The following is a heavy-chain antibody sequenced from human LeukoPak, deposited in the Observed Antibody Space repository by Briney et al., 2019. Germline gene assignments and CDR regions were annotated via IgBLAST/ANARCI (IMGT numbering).Heavy chain of an antibody. CDR1: GGSISSGGYY. J-gene: IGHJ3*02. CDR2: IFYSGST. D-gene: IGHD3-10*01. CDR3: TSRAPFRGWYAFDI. Sequence: SETLSLTCTVSGGSISSGGYYWSWIRQHPGKGLEWIGYIFYSGSTYYNPSLKSRVTISVDTSKNQFSLKLSSVTAADTAVYYCTSRAPFRGWYAFDIWGQGTMVTVSS. V-gene: IGHV4-31*03.